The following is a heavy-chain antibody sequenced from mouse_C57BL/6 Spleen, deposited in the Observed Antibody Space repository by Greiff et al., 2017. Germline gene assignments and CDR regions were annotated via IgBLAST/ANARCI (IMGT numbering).Heavy chain of an antibody. CDR1: GYSITSGYY. D-gene: IGHD2-4*01. V-gene: IGHV3-6*01. CDR2: ISYDGSN. Sequence: EVQLVESGPGLVKPSQSLSLTCSVTGYSITSGYYWNWIRQFPGNKLEWMGYISYDGSNNYNPSLKNRISITRDTSKNQFFLKLNSVTTEDTATYYCARENDYDSWYFDVWGTGTTVTVSS. J-gene: IGHJ1*03. CDR3: ARENDYDSWYFDV.